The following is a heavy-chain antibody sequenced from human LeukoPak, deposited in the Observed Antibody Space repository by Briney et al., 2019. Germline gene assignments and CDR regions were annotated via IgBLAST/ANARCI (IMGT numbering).Heavy chain of an antibody. Sequence: TGGSLRLSCAASGFTFSKFGMSWVRQAPGKELEWVSGISTGGGATYYADSVKGRFTMSRDNVQSTLYLQMNSLRGEDTAVYYCAKDRDGGSNTWAKGFDYWGQGTLVTVSS. CDR2: ISTGGGAT. J-gene: IGHJ4*02. CDR1: GFTFSKFG. D-gene: IGHD3-16*01. V-gene: IGHV3-23*01. CDR3: AKDRDGGSNTWAKGFDY.